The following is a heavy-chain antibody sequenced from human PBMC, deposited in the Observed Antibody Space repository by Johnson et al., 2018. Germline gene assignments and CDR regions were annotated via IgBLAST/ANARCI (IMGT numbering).Heavy chain of an antibody. V-gene: IGHV3-74*01. CDR1: GFTFSTYW. CDR2: INSDGSAT. Sequence: VQLVQSGGGVVQPGRSLRLSCAASGFTFSTYWMHWVRQAPGKGLVWVSRINSDGSATTYADSVKGRFTISRDNAENTLYLQMNSLGAEDTAVYYCARDPRKQLGYYFYYHMDVWGKGTTVTVSS. D-gene: IGHD1-1*01. CDR3: ARDPRKQLGYYFYYHMDV. J-gene: IGHJ6*03.